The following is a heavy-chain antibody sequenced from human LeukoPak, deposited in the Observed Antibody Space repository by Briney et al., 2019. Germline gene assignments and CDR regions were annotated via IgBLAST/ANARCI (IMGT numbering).Heavy chain of an antibody. CDR2: ISGSGDNT. CDR3: AIGSYYDSSGPFYFDY. V-gene: IGHV3-23*01. CDR1: GFTFSSYA. Sequence: GGSLRLSCAASGFTFSSYAMSWVRQAPGKWLEWVSGISGSGDNTYYADSVKGRFTISRDNSKNTLYVQVNSLGTEDTAAYYCAIGSYYDSSGPFYFDYWGQGTLVTVSS. D-gene: IGHD3-22*01. J-gene: IGHJ4*02.